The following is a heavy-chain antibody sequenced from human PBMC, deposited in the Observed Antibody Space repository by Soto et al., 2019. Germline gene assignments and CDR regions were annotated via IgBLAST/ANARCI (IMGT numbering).Heavy chain of an antibody. CDR2: IYYSGST. CDR1: GGSISSYY. V-gene: IGHV4-59*08. Sequence: QVQLQESGPGLVKPSETLSLTCTVSGGSISSYYWSWIRQPPGKGLEWIGYIYYSGSTNYNPSLKSRVLISVDTSKNQFSLKLSSVTAAETAVYYCAIHVQWLVTFDYWRQGTLVTVSS. D-gene: IGHD6-19*01. CDR3: AIHVQWLVTFDY. J-gene: IGHJ4*02.